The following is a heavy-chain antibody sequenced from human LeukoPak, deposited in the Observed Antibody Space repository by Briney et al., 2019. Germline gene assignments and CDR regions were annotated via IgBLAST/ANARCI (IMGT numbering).Heavy chain of an antibody. CDR3: ARDVKFDCSSTSCYYHYYYYGMDV. V-gene: IGHV1-46*01. J-gene: IGHJ6*02. Sequence: AASVKVSCKASGYTFTSYWIQWVRQAPGQGLEWMGLINPSDGSIAYAHRFQGRVAMTRDTSTSIVYMDLSSLRSEDTAVYYCARDVKFDCSSTSCYYHYYYYGMDVWGQGTTVTVSS. CDR1: GYTFTSYW. CDR2: INPSDGSI. D-gene: IGHD2-2*01.